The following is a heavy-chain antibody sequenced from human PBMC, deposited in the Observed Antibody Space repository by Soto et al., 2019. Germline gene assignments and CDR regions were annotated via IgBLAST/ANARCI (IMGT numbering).Heavy chain of an antibody. CDR2: ISWNSGSI. Sequence: GGSLRLSCAASGFTFDDYAMHWVRQAPEKGLEWVSGISWNSGSIGYADSVKGRFTISRDNAKNSLYLQMNSLRAEDTALYYCAKSPTYYDFWSGYSLTRNYFDYWGQGTLVTVSS. J-gene: IGHJ4*02. CDR1: GFTFDDYA. V-gene: IGHV3-9*01. D-gene: IGHD3-3*01. CDR3: AKSPTYYDFWSGYSLTRNYFDY.